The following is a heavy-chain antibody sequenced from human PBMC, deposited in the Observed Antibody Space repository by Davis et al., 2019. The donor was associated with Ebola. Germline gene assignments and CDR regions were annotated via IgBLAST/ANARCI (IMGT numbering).Heavy chain of an antibody. J-gene: IGHJ4*02. Sequence: AASVKVSCKASGYTFTGYYMHWVRQAPGQGLEWMGWINPNSGGTNYAQKFQGWVTMTRDTSISTAYMELSRLRSDDTAVYYCARDQGYSYGYGYDYWGQGTLVTVSS. V-gene: IGHV1-2*04. CDR1: GYTFTGYY. CDR3: ARDQGYSYGYGYDY. D-gene: IGHD5-18*01. CDR2: INPNSGGT.